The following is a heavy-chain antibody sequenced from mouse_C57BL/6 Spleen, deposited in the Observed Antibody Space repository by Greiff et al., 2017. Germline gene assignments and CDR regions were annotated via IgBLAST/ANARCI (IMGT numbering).Heavy chain of an antibody. Sequence: EVKLLESGGGLVKPGGSLKLSCAASGFTFSDYAMHWVRQAPEKGLEWVAYFSSGSSTISYADTVKGRFTISRDNAKNNLFLQMTSLRTEDTAMYYCASERAYGNDSPFAYWGQGTLVTVSA. D-gene: IGHD1-1*01. CDR3: ASERAYGNDSPFAY. CDR1: GFTFSDYA. V-gene: IGHV5-17*01. CDR2: FSSGSSTI. J-gene: IGHJ3*01.